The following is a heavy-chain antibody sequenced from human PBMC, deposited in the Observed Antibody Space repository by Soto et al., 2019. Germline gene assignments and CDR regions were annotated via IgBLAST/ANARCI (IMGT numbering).Heavy chain of an antibody. CDR2: VYYSGST. J-gene: IGHJ3*02. D-gene: IGHD5-12*01. V-gene: IGHV4-59*01. CDR1: GGSISNYY. CDR3: ARAVNSGYPDTFDI. Sequence: QVQLQESGPGLVRPSETLSLTCSVSGGSISNYYWNWIRQPPGKGLEWIGYVYYSGSTHFHPSLKSRVTMSVDTSKNHFSLNLSSVTAADAAIYYCARAVNSGYPDTFDISGQGTRVTVAS.